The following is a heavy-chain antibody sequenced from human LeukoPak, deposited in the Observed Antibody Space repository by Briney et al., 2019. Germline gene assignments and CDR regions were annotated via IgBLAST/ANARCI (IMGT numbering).Heavy chain of an antibody. V-gene: IGHV3-73*01. CDR1: GFTFSGSA. CDR3: ARDPGPGNQIDF. CDR2: IRSKANSYAT. D-gene: IGHD1-14*01. Sequence: GGSLKLSCAASGFTFSGSAMHWVRQASGKGLEWVGRIRSKANSYATAYAASVKGRFTISRDDSKNTAYLQMNSLKTEDTAVYYCARDPGPGNQIDFWGQGTLVTVSS. J-gene: IGHJ4*02.